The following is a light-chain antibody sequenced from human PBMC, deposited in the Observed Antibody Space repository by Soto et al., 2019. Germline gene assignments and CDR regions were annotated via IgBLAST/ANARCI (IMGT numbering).Light chain of an antibody. CDR2: EVS. J-gene: IGLJ1*01. V-gene: IGLV2-14*01. Sequence: QSVLTQPASVSGSPGQSITISCTGTSSDVGGYNYVSWYQQHPGKAPKLMIYEVSNRPSGVSNRFSGSKSGNTASLTISGLQAEDEADYYCNSYTISSTYVFGTGTRSPS. CDR1: SSDVGGYNY. CDR3: NSYTISSTYV.